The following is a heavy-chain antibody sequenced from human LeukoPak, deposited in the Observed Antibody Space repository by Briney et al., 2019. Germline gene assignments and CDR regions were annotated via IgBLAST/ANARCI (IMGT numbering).Heavy chain of an antibody. CDR1: GFTFSSYS. CDR2: ISSSSSTI. J-gene: IGHJ5*02. D-gene: IGHD2-2*01. CDR3: ARGLVGCSSTSCYSDYNWFDP. Sequence: GGSLRLSCAASGFTFSSYSMNWVRQAPGKGLEWVSYISSSSSTIYYADSVKGRFTISRDNAKNSLYLQMNSLRAEDTAVYYCARGLVGCSSTSCYSDYNWFDPWGQGTLVTVSS. V-gene: IGHV3-48*01.